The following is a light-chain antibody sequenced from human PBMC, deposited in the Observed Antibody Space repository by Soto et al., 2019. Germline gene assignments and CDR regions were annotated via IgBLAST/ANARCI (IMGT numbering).Light chain of an antibody. Sequence: DTEMTQSPPTLSVYMGDRATVSCRASQGVSNYLAWYQQKAGNARKLLIYAASTLQGGVPSWFSGSGSGKDFTLTISCLQSEDVATYYCQQYNSAPWTFGQGTKVDIK. J-gene: IGKJ1*01. CDR1: QGVSNY. CDR2: AAS. CDR3: QQYNSAPWT. V-gene: IGKV1-27*01.